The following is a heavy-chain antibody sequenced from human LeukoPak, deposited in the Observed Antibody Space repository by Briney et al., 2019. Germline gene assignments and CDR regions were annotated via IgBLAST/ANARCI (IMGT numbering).Heavy chain of an antibody. CDR3: ARDRRDYGDYVDAFDI. V-gene: IGHV3-21*01. CDR1: GFTFSTYS. Sequence: GGSLLQTCAASGFTFSTYSMDWVRQAPGKGLEWVSSISSSSSYIYYADSVKGRFTISRDNAKNSLSLQMNSLRAEDTAVYYCARDRRDYGDYVDAFDICGQGTMVTVSS. D-gene: IGHD4-17*01. CDR2: ISSSSSYI. J-gene: IGHJ3*02.